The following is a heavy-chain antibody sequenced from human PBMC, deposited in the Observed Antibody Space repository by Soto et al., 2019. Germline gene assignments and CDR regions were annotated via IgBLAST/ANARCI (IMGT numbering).Heavy chain of an antibody. V-gene: IGHV1-69*01. D-gene: IGHD3-22*01. J-gene: IGHJ1*01. Sequence: QVQLVQSGAEVKKPGSSVKVSCKASGGTFSSYAISWVRQAPGQGLEWMGGIIPIFGTANYAQKFQGRVTITADDSTSTAYMELSSLSSEDTAVYYCARSSSSDSSGYHEYFQHWGQGTLVTVSS. CDR2: IIPIFGTA. CDR1: GGTFSSYA. CDR3: ARSSSSDSSGYHEYFQH.